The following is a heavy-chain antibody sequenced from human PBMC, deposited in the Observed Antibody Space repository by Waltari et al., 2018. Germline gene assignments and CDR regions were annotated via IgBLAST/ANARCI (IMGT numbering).Heavy chain of an antibody. CDR2: IFWDDVK. D-gene: IGHD2-2*01. J-gene: IGHJ3*02. CDR3: AHRRGASNTGGAFDI. CDR1: GFSRITTGVG. Sequence: QSTLRDPGLTLVNPTQTLTLTCVIHGFSRITTGVGGGLIRQPPGKGLEWLAVIFWDDVKRYSPSLKSRLTLTKDTSKNQVVLTLTNVDPVDTATYYCAHRRGASNTGGAFDIWGQGTTVTVSS. V-gene: IGHV2-5*02.